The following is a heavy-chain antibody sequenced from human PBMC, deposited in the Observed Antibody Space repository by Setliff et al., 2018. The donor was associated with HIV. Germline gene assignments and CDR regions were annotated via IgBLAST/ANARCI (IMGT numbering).Heavy chain of an antibody. CDR2: IVPLFGTT. CDR3: ASGSGYCTKGDCYIGVHRTPDKYYFDS. V-gene: IGHV1-69*05. D-gene: IGHD2-8*01. Sequence: SVKVSCKASGDSLSNYVITWVRRAPGQGLEWMGGIVPLFGTTNYAQNFQGRLTITTDQIMTTAYMELTSLRSEDTDVYYCASGSGYCTKGDCYIGVHRTPDKYYFDSWGQGTLVTVSS. J-gene: IGHJ4*02. CDR1: GDSLSNYV.